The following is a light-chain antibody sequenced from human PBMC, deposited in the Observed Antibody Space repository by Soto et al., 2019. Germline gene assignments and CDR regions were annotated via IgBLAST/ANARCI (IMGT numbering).Light chain of an antibody. J-gene: IGLJ1*01. CDR3: CSYAGSNTYV. V-gene: IGLV2-23*01. CDR2: EGT. Sequence: QSALTQPASVSGSPGQSITISCTGTISDVGNYNLVSWYQHSPGIAPKVVIFEGTKRPSGVSNRFSGSKSGTTASLTISGLQAGDEADYYCCSYAGSNTYVFGTGTKVTVL. CDR1: ISDVGNYNL.